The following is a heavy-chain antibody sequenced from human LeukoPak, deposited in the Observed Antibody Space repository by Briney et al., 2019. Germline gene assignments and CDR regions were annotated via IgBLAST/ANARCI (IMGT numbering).Heavy chain of an antibody. CDR2: VENDGGTK. CDR3: ARIDRYCSSTSCSLPGNAFDI. CDR1: GFTFRNLG. Sequence: GGSLRLSCAASGFTFRNLGMHWVRQAPGKGLEWVAFVENDGGTKYYADSVKGRFTISRDNAKNSLYLQMNSLRAEDTAVYYCARIDRYCSSTSCSLPGNAFDIWGQGTMDTVSS. J-gene: IGHJ3*02. V-gene: IGHV3-33*05. D-gene: IGHD2-2*01.